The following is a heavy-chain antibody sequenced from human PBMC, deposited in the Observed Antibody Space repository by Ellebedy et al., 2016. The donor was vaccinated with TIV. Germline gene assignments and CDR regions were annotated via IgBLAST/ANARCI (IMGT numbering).Heavy chain of an antibody. V-gene: IGHV1-46*01. CDR1: GYIFTTYY. CDR3: ARDLPEVPTKDAFDI. J-gene: IGHJ3*02. Sequence: AASVKVSCKASGYIFTTYYIYWVRQAPGQGLEWMGLINTNVGNTKYAQKFQGRVTMTRDTSTSTVYMDLNSLRFEDTAVYYCARDLPEVPTKDAFDIWGQGTMVTVSS. D-gene: IGHD1-14*01. CDR2: INTNVGNT.